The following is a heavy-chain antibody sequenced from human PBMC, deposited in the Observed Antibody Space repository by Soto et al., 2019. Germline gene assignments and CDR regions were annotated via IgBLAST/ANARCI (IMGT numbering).Heavy chain of an antibody. J-gene: IGHJ4*02. V-gene: IGHV1-2*04. Sequence: ASVKVSCKASGYTFTGYYMHWVRQAPGQGLEWMGWINPNSGGTNYAQKFQGWVTMTRDTSISTAYMELSRLRSDDTAVYYCARGVIEVVPAAIGGYYFDYWGQGTLVTVSS. CDR3: ARGVIEVVPAAIGGYYFDY. D-gene: IGHD2-2*01. CDR1: GYTFTGYY. CDR2: INPNSGGT.